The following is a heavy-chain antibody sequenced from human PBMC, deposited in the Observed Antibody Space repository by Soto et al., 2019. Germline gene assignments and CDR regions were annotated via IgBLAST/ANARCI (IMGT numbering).Heavy chain of an antibody. Sequence: AGGSLRLSCAASGFTFSSYEMNWVRQAPGKGLEWVSYISSSGSTIYYADSVKGRFTISRDNAKNSLYLQMNSLRAEDTAVYYCAKTGDSSPVDYWGQGTLVTVLL. V-gene: IGHV3-48*03. J-gene: IGHJ4*02. D-gene: IGHD6-6*01. CDR3: AKTGDSSPVDY. CDR2: ISSSGSTI. CDR1: GFTFSSYE.